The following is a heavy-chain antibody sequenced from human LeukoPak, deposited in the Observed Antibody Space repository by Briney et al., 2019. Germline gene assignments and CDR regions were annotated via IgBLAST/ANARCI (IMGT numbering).Heavy chain of an antibody. CDR3: ARELISTSCCTFRY. D-gene: IGHD2-2*01. CDR1: GGSISSYH. Sequence: ETLSLTRTVSGGSISSYHWNWIRQPPGKGLEWVSVIHSGGNTNYADSVKGRFTISRDNSKNTQYLQMNSLRVEDTAVYYCARELISTSCCTFRYWGQGTLVTVSS. CDR2: IHSGGNT. V-gene: IGHV3-66*01. J-gene: IGHJ4*02.